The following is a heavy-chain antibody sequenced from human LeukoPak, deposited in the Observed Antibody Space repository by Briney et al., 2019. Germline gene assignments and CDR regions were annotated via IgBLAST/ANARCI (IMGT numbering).Heavy chain of an antibody. V-gene: IGHV3-48*04. CDR2: ISSSSSTI. CDR3: ARDLLAAALDY. D-gene: IGHD6-13*01. Sequence: GGSLRLSCAASGFTFSSYSMNWVRQAPGKGLEWVSYISSSSSTIYYADSVKGRFTISRDNAKNSLYLQMNSLRAEDTALYYCARDLLAAALDYWGQGTLVTVSS. J-gene: IGHJ4*02. CDR1: GFTFSSYS.